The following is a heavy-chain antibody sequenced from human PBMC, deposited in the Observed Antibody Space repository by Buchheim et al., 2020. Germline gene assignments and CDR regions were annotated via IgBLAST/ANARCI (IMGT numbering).Heavy chain of an antibody. CDR2: ISYDGSNK. CDR3: AAADSSGWDPLFDY. D-gene: IGHD6-19*01. V-gene: IGHV3-30*03. Sequence: QVQLVESGGGVVQPGRSLRLSCAASGFTFSSYGMHWVRQAPGKGLEWVAVISYDGSNKYYADSVKGRFTISRDNYKNTLYLQMNSLRAEDTAVYYCAAADSSGWDPLFDYWGQGTL. J-gene: IGHJ4*02. CDR1: GFTFSSYG.